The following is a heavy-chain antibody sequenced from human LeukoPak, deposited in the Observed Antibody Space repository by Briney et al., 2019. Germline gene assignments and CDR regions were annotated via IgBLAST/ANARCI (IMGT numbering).Heavy chain of an antibody. V-gene: IGHV4-59*01. CDR2: IYYSGRT. D-gene: IGHD2/OR15-2a*01. CDR1: GGSISSYY. Sequence: SETLSLTCTVSGGSISSYYWSWIRQPPGKGLEWIGYIYYSGRTNYNPSLKSRVTISVDTSKNQFSLKLSSVTAADTAVYYCARDREYYASSSSYWYFDLWGRGTLVTVSS. CDR3: ARDREYYASSSSYWYFDL. J-gene: IGHJ2*01.